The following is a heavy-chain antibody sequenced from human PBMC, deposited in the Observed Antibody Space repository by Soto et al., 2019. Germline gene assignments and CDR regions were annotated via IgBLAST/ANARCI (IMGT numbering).Heavy chain of an antibody. Sequence: LSLTCAVSGASISSDNWRSWVRQPPGKGMEWIGEIYHSGSTNFNPSLKSRVTISVDKSKNQFSLKLSSVTAADTAIYYCARVSASVMLRGVVINWGQGTLVTVSS. V-gene: IGHV4-4*02. CDR3: ARVSASVMLRGVVIN. D-gene: IGHD3-10*01. J-gene: IGHJ4*02. CDR1: GASISSDNW. CDR2: IYHSGST.